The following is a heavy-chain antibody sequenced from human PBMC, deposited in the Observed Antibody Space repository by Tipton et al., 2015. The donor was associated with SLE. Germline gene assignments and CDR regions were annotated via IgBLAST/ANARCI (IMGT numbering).Heavy chain of an antibody. V-gene: IGHV4-39*07. J-gene: IGHJ4*02. CDR3: ARAVGDTSGYLDY. Sequence: LRLSCTVSGGSIRSSTYYWGWIREPPGKGLEWIGSLDYSGSTYYNPSLKSRINISVDTSKNQFSLKLSSVTAADTAVYYCARAVGDTSGYLDYWGLGTLVTVSS. CDR2: LDYSGST. D-gene: IGHD3-22*01. CDR1: GGSIRSSTYY.